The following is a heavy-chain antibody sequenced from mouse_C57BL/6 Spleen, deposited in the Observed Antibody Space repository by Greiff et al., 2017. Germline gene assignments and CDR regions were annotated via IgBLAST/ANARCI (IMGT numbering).Heavy chain of an antibody. CDR1: GYTFTDYN. CDR3: ASVGGAMDY. J-gene: IGHJ4*01. Sequence: VQLQQSGPELVKPGASVKIPCKASGYTFTDYNMDWVKQSHGKSLEWIGDINPNNGGTYYNQKFKGKATLTVDKSSSTAYMELRSLTSEDTAVYYCASVGGAMDYWGQGTSVTVSS. V-gene: IGHV1-18*01. CDR2: INPNNGGT.